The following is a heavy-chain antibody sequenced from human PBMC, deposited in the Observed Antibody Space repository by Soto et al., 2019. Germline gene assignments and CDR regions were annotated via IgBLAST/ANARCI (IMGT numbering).Heavy chain of an antibody. D-gene: IGHD2-8*01. J-gene: IGHJ4*02. V-gene: IGHV3-11*01. CDR3: AKHNGVYATPSFDY. CDR2: ISKSGGTT. Sequence: PGGSLRLSCAPSGFTFSDYYMSWIRQAPGKGPEWVSYISKSGGTTQYAEYEKGRFTISRDNAKKSLFLQMNSLRAEDTAVYYCAKHNGVYATPSFDYWGQGT. CDR1: GFTFSDYY.